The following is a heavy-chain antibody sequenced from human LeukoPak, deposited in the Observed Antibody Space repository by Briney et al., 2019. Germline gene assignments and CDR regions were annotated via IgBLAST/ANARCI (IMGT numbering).Heavy chain of an antibody. CDR1: GGSISEYY. V-gene: IGHV4-59*08. CDR2: ISYSGST. CDR3: ARRSRGGDWFDP. J-gene: IGHJ5*02. D-gene: IGHD3-10*01. Sequence: SETLSLTCTVSGGSISEYYWSWIRQSPGKGLEWIGYISYSGSTNYNPSLKSRVTISVDTSKSQFSLKLSSVTAADTAVYYCARRSRGGDWFDPWGQGALVTVSS.